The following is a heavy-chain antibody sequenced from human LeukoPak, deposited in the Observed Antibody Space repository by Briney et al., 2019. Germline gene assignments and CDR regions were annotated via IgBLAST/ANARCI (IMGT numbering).Heavy chain of an antibody. J-gene: IGHJ4*02. Sequence: SGPTLVKPTQPLTLTCTFSGFSLSTSGVGVGWIRQPPGKALEWLALIYWDDDKRYSPSLKSRLTITKDTSKNQVVLTMTNMDPVDTATYYCAHVTRATYYDILTGYPPLFDYWGQGTLVTVSS. CDR2: IYWDDDK. CDR3: AHVTRATYYDILTGYPPLFDY. V-gene: IGHV2-5*02. D-gene: IGHD3-9*01. CDR1: GFSLSTSGVG.